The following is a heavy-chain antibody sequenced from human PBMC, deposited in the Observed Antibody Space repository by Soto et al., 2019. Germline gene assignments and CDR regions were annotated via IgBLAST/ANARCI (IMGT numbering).Heavy chain of an antibody. CDR2: IYYSGST. V-gene: IGHV4-59*08. J-gene: IGHJ6*02. CDR1: GGSISRYY. Sequence: AETLSLTCTVSGGSISRYYWSCIRQPPGKGLEWIGYIYYSGSTNYNPSLKSRVTISVDTSKNQFSLKLSSVTAADTAVYYCARLPPVAGYYYYGMDVWGQGTTVTVSS. D-gene: IGHD6-19*01. CDR3: ARLPPVAGYYYYGMDV.